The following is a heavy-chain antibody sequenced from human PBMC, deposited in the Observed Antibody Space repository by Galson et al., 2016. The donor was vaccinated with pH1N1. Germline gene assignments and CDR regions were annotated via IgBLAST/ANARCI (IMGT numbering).Heavy chain of an antibody. CDR1: GYTFTDKY. CDR2: INPDSGDT. V-gene: IGHV1-2*06. CDR3: ATSVEGSGSYYFDY. D-gene: IGHD3-22*01. J-gene: IGHJ4*02. Sequence: VSCKASGYTFTDKYLHWVRQAPGQGLEWMGRINPDSGDTRYTQKFQGRVTMTSDTSVTTAYMELTSVTYDDTAVYFCATSVEGSGSYYFDYSGQGTLVTVSS.